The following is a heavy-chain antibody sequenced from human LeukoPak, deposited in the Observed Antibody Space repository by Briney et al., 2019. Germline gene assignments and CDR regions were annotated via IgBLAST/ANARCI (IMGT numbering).Heavy chain of an antibody. CDR3: ARDRAGGGATPFDY. CDR2: ISAYNGNT. CDR1: GYTFTSYG. V-gene: IGHV1-18*01. D-gene: IGHD1-26*01. Sequence: GASVKVSCKASGYTFTSYGISWVRQAPGRGLEWMGWISAYNGNTNYAQKLQGRVTMTTDTSTSTAYMELRSLRSDDTAVYYCARDRAGGGATPFDYWGQGTLVTVSS. J-gene: IGHJ4*02.